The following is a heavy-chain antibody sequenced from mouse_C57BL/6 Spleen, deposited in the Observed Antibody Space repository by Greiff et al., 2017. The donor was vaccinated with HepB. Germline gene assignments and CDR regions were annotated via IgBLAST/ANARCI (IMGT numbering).Heavy chain of an antibody. J-gene: IGHJ2*01. CDR2: IYPGSGNT. V-gene: IGHV1-76*01. CDR1: GYTFTDYY. Sequence: VQLQQSGAELVRPGASVKLSCKASGYTFTDYYINWVKQRPGQGLEWIARIYPGSGNTYYNEKFKGKATLTAEKSSSTAYMQLSSLTSEDSAVYFCASVLGGADYWGQGTTLTVSS. CDR3: ASVLGGADY. D-gene: IGHD1-1*01.